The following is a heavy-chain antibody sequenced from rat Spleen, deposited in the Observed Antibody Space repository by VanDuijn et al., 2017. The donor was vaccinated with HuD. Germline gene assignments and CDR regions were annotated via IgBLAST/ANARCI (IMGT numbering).Heavy chain of an antibody. J-gene: IGHJ3*01. D-gene: IGHD1-2*01. V-gene: IGHV2-16*01. Sequence: QVQLKESGPGLVQPSQTLSLTCPVSGFSLTSCGVSWVRQPPGKGLEWIGAIWSGGSTDYNSALKSRLSISRDTSKSQVLLKMNSLQTEDTAVYFCAADRGTIAAVFAYWGQGTLVTVSS. CDR2: IWSGGST. CDR1: GFSLTSCG. CDR3: AADRGTIAAVFAY.